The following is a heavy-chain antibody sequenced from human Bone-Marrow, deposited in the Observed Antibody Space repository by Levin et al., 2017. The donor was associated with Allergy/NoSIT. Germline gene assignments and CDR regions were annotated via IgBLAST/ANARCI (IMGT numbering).Heavy chain of an antibody. Sequence: GGSLRLSCVASGFPIVSYSMNWVRQAPGKGLEWVSSISSSSNYIHYIDSVKGRFTISRDNAKNSLYLQMTSLGAEDTAVYYCARDLGWQLSPLDFWGRGILVTVSS. CDR2: ISSSSNYI. D-gene: IGHD5-18*01. CDR3: ARDLGWQLSPLDF. V-gene: IGHV3-21*06. CDR1: GFPIVSYS. J-gene: IGHJ4*02.